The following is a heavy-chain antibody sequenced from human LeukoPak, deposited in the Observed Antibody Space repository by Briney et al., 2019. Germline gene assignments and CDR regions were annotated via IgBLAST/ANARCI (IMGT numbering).Heavy chain of an antibody. CDR2: IYVDGRTT. D-gene: IGHD2/OR15-2a*01. CDR1: GFTFSNYW. V-gene: IGHV3-74*01. J-gene: IGHJ4*02. CDR3: ARGPTRANSTDY. Sequence: RGSLRLSCVASGFTFSNYWMHWVRQPPGKGLVWVSRIYVDGRTTNYADSVKGRFTISRDNAKNTVYLQMNSLRAEDTAVYYCARGPTRANSTDYWGQGALVTVSS.